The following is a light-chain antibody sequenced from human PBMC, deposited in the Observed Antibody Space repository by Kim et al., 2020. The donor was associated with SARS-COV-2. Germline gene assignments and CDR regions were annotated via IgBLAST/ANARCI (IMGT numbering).Light chain of an antibody. J-gene: IGKJ1*01. V-gene: IGKV3-15*01. CDR3: QQFNNWPRT. Sequence: EVLMTQSPATLSVFPGERATLSCRASQSISSNIVWYQQKPGQAPRLLMYGASTRATGIPARFSGSGSGTEFTLTNSSLQSEGFAVYYCQQFNNWPRTFGQGTKVDIK. CDR1: QSISSN. CDR2: GAS.